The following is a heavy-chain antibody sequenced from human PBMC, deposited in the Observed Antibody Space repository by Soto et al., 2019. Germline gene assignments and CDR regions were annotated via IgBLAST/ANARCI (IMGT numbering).Heavy chain of an antibody. CDR1: GFTFSSYA. Sequence: GGPLRLSCAASGFTFSSYAMSWVRQAPGKGLEWVSAISGSGGSTYYADSVKGRFTISRDNSKNTLYLQMNSLRAEDTAVYYCAKEYYDSSGYSHFDYWGQGTLVTVSS. D-gene: IGHD3-22*01. CDR2: ISGSGGST. V-gene: IGHV3-23*01. CDR3: AKEYYDSSGYSHFDY. J-gene: IGHJ4*02.